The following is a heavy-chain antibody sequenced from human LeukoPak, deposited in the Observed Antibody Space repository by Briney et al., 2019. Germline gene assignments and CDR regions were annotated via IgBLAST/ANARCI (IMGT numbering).Heavy chain of an antibody. V-gene: IGHV1-2*02. J-gene: IGHJ4*02. CDR2: INPNSGGT. D-gene: IGHD3-10*01. Sequence: ASVKVSCKASGYTFTGYYMHWVRQAPGQGIEWMGWINPNSGGTNYAQKFQGRVTMTRDTSISTAYMELSRLRSGDTAVYYCARSFYGSHFDYWGQGTLVTVSS. CDR1: GYTFTGYY. CDR3: ARSFYGSHFDY.